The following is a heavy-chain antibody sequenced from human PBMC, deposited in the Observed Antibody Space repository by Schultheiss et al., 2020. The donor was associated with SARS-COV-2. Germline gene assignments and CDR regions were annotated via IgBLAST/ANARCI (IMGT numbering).Heavy chain of an antibody. CDR3: ARRSGYYPLYYYYGMDV. D-gene: IGHD3-3*01. CDR2: IYYSGST. Sequence: SGPTLVKPTETLTLTCTVSGFSLSTSGVGVGWIRQPPGKGLEWIGSIYYSGSTYYNPSLKSRVTISVDKSKNQFSLKLSSVTAADTAVYYCARRSGYYPLYYYYGMDVWGQGTTVTVSS. V-gene: IGHV4-39*01. J-gene: IGHJ6*02. CDR1: GFSLSTSGVG.